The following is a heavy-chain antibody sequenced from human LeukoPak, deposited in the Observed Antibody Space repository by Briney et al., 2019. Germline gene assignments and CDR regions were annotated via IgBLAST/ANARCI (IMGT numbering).Heavy chain of an antibody. D-gene: IGHD2-15*01. J-gene: IGHJ3*02. CDR1: GFTFSSYS. CDR2: ISSSSSYI. Sequence: GGSLRLSCAASGFTFSSYSMNWVRQAPGKGLEWVSSISSSSSYIYYADSVKGRFTISRDNAKNSLYLQMNSLRAEDTAVYYCAREHAVVVAATQMDAFDIWGRGTMVTVSS. CDR3: AREHAVVVAATQMDAFDI. V-gene: IGHV3-21*01.